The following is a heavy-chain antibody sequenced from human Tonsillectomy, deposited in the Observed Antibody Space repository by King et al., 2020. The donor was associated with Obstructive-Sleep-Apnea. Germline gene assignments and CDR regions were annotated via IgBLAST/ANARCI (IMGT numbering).Heavy chain of an antibody. V-gene: IGHV2-26*01. CDR3: VRILRDYDSSGYYYWYFDL. CDR2: IFSSDEK. D-gene: IGHD3-22*01. CDR1: GFSLSNARMG. Sequence: TLKESGPVLVKPTETLTLTCTVSGFSLSNARMGVSWIRQPPGKALEWLAHIFSSDEKSYSTSLNSRLTISKDTSKSQVVLTMTNMDPVDTATYYCVRILRDYDSSGYYYWYFDLWGRGPLVTVSS. J-gene: IGHJ2*01.